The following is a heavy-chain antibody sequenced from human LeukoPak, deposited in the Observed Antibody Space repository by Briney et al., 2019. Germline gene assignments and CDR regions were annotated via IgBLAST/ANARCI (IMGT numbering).Heavy chain of an antibody. V-gene: IGHV4-34*01. J-gene: IGHJ6*03. CDR3: SRVVGSSWSKYYYYYMDV. CDR1: GWTFSSYY. D-gene: IGHD6-13*01. CDR2: INHSGST. Sequence: SETLSLTCAVYGWTFSSYYWNWIRQPPGKGLEWIGEINHSGSTNYNPSLKSRVIISVDTSKNHFSLKLSTVTAADTAVYYCSRVVGSSWSKYYYYYMDVWGKGTTVTVSS.